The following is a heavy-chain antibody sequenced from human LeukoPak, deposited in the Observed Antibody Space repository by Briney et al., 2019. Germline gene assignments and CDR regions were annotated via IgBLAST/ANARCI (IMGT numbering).Heavy chain of an antibody. CDR1: VYSISRGYY. V-gene: IGHV4-38-2*01. J-gene: IGHJ4*02. Sequence: SETLSLTCGVSVYSISRGYYWAWIRQPPGKGLEWIGTIYHTGSTYYTPSLGSRVTISVYTSKNEFSLNLNSVTAADTAVYYCARAGWIITSGIDYWGQGALVTVSS. CDR2: IYHTGST. CDR3: ARAGWIITSGIDY. D-gene: IGHD3-10*01.